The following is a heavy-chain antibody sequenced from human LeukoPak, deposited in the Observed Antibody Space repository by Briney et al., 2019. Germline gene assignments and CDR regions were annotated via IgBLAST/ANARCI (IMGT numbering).Heavy chain of an antibody. J-gene: IGHJ5*02. V-gene: IGHV3-74*03. CDR2: IKTDGSYT. D-gene: IGHD3-16*01. Sequence: GGSLRLSCSASGITLSNYWMHWVRQAPGKGPEWVSGIKTDGSYTTYADSVRGRFTISRDNAKNTVSLQMNSLRVEDTAMYYCARLGAPYDKDEYRWGQGALVTVSS. CDR3: ARLGAPYDKDEYR. CDR1: GITLSNYW.